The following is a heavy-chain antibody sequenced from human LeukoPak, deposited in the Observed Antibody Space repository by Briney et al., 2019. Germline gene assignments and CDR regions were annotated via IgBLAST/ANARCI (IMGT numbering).Heavy chain of an antibody. J-gene: IGHJ3*02. V-gene: IGHV1-2*02. CDR1: GYTFTDYY. D-gene: IGHD3-22*01. Sequence: ASMKVSCKASGYTFTDYYIHWVRQAPGQGLEWMGWISPNSGGTNYAQKFQGRVTMTRDTSISTAYMELTSLRSDDTAVYYCARTMYYYDSSGYYGAFDIWGQGTMVTVSS. CDR3: ARTMYYYDSSGYYGAFDI. CDR2: ISPNSGGT.